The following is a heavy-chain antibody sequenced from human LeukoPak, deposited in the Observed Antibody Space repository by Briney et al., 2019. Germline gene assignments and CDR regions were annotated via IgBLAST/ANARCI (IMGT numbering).Heavy chain of an antibody. D-gene: IGHD6-19*01. CDR3: AREGIAVAGTRGYYFDY. CDR2: IYYSGST. CDR1: GGSTSSYY. Sequence: SETLSLTCTVSGGSTSSYYWSWIRQPPGKGLEWIGYIYYSGSTNYNPSLKSRVTISVDTSKNQFSLKLSSVTAADTAVYYCAREGIAVAGTRGYYFDYWGQGTLVTVSS. J-gene: IGHJ4*02. V-gene: IGHV4-59*12.